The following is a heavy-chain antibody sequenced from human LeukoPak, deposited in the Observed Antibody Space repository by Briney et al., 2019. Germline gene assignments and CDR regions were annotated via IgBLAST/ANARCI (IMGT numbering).Heavy chain of an antibody. D-gene: IGHD4-17*01. Sequence: PSETLSLTCTVSGGSISSGDYYWSWIRQPPGKGLEWIVYIYYSGSTYYNPSLKRRVIISVDTSKNQFSLKLSSVTAADTAVYYCARHLPLRGDYANWFDRWGQGTLVTVSS. J-gene: IGHJ5*02. CDR3: ARHLPLRGDYANWFDR. CDR1: GGSISSGDYY. CDR2: IYYSGST. V-gene: IGHV4-30-4*08.